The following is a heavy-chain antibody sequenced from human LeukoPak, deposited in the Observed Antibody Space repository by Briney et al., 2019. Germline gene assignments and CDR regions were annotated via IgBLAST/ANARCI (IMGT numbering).Heavy chain of an antibody. CDR1: GFTFSSYE. J-gene: IGHJ3*02. V-gene: IGHV3-48*03. CDR2: ISSSGST. Sequence: GGSLRLSCAASGFTFSSYEMNWVRHAPGKGLEWVSYISSSGSTYYADSVKGRFSISRDNSKNTLYLQMGSLRPEDMAVYYCARQRGRDGYSSSAFDIWGQGTMVTVSS. CDR3: ARQRGRDGYSSSAFDI. D-gene: IGHD5-24*01.